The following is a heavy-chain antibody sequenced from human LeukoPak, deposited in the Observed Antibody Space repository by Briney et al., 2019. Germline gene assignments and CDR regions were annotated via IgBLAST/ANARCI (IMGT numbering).Heavy chain of an antibody. CDR2: INHSGST. V-gene: IGHV4-34*01. CDR3: ASVVRGVPKYFDY. D-gene: IGHD3-10*01. J-gene: IGHJ4*02. CDR1: GGSFSGYY. Sequence: ETLSLTCAVYGGSFSGYYWSWIRQPPGKGLEWIGEINHSGSTNYNPSLKSRVTISVDTSKNQFSLKLSSVTAADTAVYYCASVVRGVPKYFDYWGQGTLVTVSS.